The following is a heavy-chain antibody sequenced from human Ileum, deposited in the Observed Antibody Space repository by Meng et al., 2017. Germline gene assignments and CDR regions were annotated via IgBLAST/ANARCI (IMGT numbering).Heavy chain of an antibody. V-gene: IGHV3-72*01. D-gene: IGHD4-17*01. J-gene: IGHJ4*02. Sequence: GQLVDSGGGLVQPGGSPRLSCAASGFTFSDHYMDWVRQAPGKGLEWVGRSTNKANSYITEYAASVKGRFTISRDDSKDSLYLQMNSLKTEDTAVYYCARLKGNYGDWGQGTLVTVSS. CDR2: STNKANSYIT. CDR3: ARLKGNYGD. CDR1: GFTFSDHY.